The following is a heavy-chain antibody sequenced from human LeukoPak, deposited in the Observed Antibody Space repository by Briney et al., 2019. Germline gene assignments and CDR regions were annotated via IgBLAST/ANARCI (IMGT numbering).Heavy chain of an antibody. D-gene: IGHD3-22*01. Sequence: SETLSLTCTVSGGSISSYCWSWIRQPPGKGLEWFGYIYYSGSTNYNPSLKSRVTISVDTSKNQFSLKLSSVTAADTAVYYCARDLYYYDSSGHYFDYWGQGTLVTVSS. CDR1: GGSISSYC. CDR2: IYYSGST. CDR3: ARDLYYYDSSGHYFDY. J-gene: IGHJ4*02. V-gene: IGHV4-59*01.